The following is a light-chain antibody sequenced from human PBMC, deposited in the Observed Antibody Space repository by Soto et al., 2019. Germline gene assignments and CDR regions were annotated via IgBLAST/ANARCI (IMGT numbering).Light chain of an antibody. CDR1: QSVRNSY. V-gene: IGKV3D-20*02. Sequence: EIVLTQSPGTLSLSPGERATLSCRASQSVRNSYLAWYQQKPGQAPRLLIQGASSRATGIPDRFSGSGSGTDFTLTINRLEPEDFAVYYCQHRMNWPLTFGQGTRLEIK. CDR2: GAS. J-gene: IGKJ5*01. CDR3: QHRMNWPLT.